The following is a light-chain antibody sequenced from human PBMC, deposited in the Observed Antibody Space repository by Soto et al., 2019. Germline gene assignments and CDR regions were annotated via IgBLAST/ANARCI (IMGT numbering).Light chain of an antibody. CDR3: LSYTSANTRV. CDR2: EVN. Sequence: QAVVTQPASVSASPGQSITISCTGTSSDVGGYKFVSWYQHHPGKAPKLMIYEVNNRPSGVSNRFSGSKSGNTASLTISGLQPEDEADYYCLSYTSANTRVFGGGTKVTVL. V-gene: IGLV2-14*01. CDR1: SSDVGGYKF. J-gene: IGLJ3*02.